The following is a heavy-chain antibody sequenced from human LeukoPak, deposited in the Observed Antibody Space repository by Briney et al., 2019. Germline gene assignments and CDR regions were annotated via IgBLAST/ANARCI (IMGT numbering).Heavy chain of an antibody. CDR3: AKRATILGGFPPDFDY. CDR1: GFTFSSYA. J-gene: IGHJ4*02. V-gene: IGHV3-23*01. D-gene: IGHD3-3*01. CDR2: ISGSGGST. Sequence: PGGSLRLSCAASGFTFSSYAMSWVRQAPGKGLEWVSAISGSGGSTYYADSVKGRFTISRDNSKNTLYLQMNSLRAEDTAVYYCAKRATILGGFPPDFDYWGQGTLVTVSS.